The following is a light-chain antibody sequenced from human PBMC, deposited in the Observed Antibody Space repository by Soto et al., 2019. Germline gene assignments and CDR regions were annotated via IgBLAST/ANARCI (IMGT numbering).Light chain of an antibody. CDR1: QSVSSNY. Sequence: EIVLTQSPGTLSLSPGERATLSCRASQSVSSNYLAWYQRKPGQAPRLLIYGASGRATDIPNRFSGSGSGTDFTLTITRLEPEDFAVYFCQQYGGSPPTFGQGTKVEIK. CDR3: QQYGGSPPT. V-gene: IGKV3-20*01. CDR2: GAS. J-gene: IGKJ1*01.